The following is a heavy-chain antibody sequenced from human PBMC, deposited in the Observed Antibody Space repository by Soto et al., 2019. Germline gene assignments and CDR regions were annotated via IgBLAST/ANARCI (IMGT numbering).Heavy chain of an antibody. J-gene: IGHJ4*02. Sequence: GGSLRLSCAASGFTFSSYAMSWVRQAPGKGPEWVSGITTSGDRTDYADSVKGRFTISRDNSKNTLYLQMNSLRGEDTAVYYCAMDPRISGIDYWGQGTLVTVSS. CDR1: GFTFSSYA. CDR2: ITTSGDRT. V-gene: IGHV3-23*01. D-gene: IGHD1-20*01. CDR3: AMDPRISGIDY.